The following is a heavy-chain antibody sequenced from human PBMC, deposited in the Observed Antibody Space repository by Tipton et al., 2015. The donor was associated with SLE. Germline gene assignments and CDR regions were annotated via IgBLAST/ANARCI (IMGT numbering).Heavy chain of an antibody. CDR2: IWYDGSNE. J-gene: IGHJ4*02. Sequence: SLRLSCAASGFTFSSYAMHWVRQAPGKGLEWVAVIWYDGSNEYYADSVKGRFTISRDNSKNMVHLEMDDVRLEDMGIYYCAKVSPWVDYWGQGTLVTVSS. D-gene: IGHD7-27*01. CDR3: AKVSPWVDY. V-gene: IGHV3-30*04. CDR1: GFTFSSYA.